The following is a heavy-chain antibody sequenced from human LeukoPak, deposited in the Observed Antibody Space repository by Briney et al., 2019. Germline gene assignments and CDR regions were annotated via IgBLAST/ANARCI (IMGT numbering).Heavy chain of an antibody. D-gene: IGHD3-16*01. Sequence: ASVKVSCKASGYTFTNYYIHWVRQAPGQGLEWMGWINSNRGGTNYAQKFQGRVTMTRDTSISTAYMELRSVRSDDTAVYYCARDWGSIKVITDFWGQGTLVTVSS. V-gene: IGHV1-2*02. J-gene: IGHJ4*02. CDR1: GYTFTNYY. CDR2: INSNRGGT. CDR3: ARDWGSIKVITDF.